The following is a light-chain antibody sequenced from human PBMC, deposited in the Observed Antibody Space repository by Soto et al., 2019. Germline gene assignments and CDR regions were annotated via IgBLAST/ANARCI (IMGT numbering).Light chain of an antibody. J-gene: IGLJ2*01. CDR3: QSYDSGLSASV. CDR1: SSDVGFYNS. Sequence: QSALTQPPSASGSPGQSVTISCTGTSSDVGFYNSVSWFQHHPGKAPKLIIFGVNRRPSGVPDRFSGSKSDNTASLTVSGLQTEDEANYYCQSYDSGLSASVFGGGTKLTVL. V-gene: IGLV2-8*01. CDR2: GVN.